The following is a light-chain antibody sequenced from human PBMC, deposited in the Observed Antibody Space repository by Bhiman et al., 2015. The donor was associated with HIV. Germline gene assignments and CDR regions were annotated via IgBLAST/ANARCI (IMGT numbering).Light chain of an antibody. CDR1: NSDVGGYDY. Sequence: QSALTQPRSVSGSPGQSVTISCNGTNSDVGGYDYVTWYQQHPGKVPQLVIYDVNKRPSGVPDRFSGSKSGNTAFLTISGLQADHEADYYCCSYAATNAYVFGTGTKVTVL. V-gene: IGLV2-11*01. CDR3: CSYAATNAYV. J-gene: IGLJ1*01. CDR2: DVN.